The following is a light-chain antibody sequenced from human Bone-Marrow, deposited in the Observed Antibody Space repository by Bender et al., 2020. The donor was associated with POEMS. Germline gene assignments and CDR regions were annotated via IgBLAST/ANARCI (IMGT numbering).Light chain of an antibody. Sequence: QSALTQPPSVSGSPGQSVTISCTGTSSDIGDYDRVSWYQQPPGTAPKLLIYEVNYRPSGVPDRFSGTKSGNTASLTISGLQAEDEADYYSCSYRSGSTYVFGSGTKVSVL. V-gene: IGLV2-18*02. J-gene: IGLJ1*01. CDR2: EVN. CDR1: SSDIGDYDR. CDR3: CSYRSGSTYV.